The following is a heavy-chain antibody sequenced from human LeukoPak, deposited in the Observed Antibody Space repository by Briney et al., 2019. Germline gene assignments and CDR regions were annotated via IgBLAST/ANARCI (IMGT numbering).Heavy chain of an antibody. J-gene: IGHJ4*02. CDR2: IYSSEDT. D-gene: IGHD6-6*01. CDR3: ARVSNDAARSLDS. CDR1: GGSVSDGNYY. V-gene: IGHV4-61*02. Sequence: SQTLSLTCTVSGGSVSDGNYYWTWVRQPAGKGLEWIGRIYSSEDTKYNPSLKSRVTISLDTSKNQFALRLTSVTAADTAVYYCARVSNDAARSLDSWGQGTPVTVSS.